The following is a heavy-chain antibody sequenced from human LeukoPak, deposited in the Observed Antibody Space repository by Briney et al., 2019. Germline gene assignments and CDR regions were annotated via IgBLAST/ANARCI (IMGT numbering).Heavy chain of an antibody. Sequence: ASVKVSCKASGYTFTSYAMHWVRQAPGQRLEWMGWINAGNGNTKYSQKFQGRVTITRDTSASTAYMELSSLRSEDTAVYYCARDTRIAAAGTHGLGYWGQGTLVTVSS. V-gene: IGHV1-3*01. D-gene: IGHD6-13*01. CDR2: INAGNGNT. J-gene: IGHJ4*02. CDR3: ARDTRIAAAGTHGLGY. CDR1: GYTFTSYA.